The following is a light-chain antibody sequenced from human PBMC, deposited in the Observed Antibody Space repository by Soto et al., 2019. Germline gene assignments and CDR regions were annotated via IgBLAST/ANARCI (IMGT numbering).Light chain of an antibody. J-gene: IGKJ1*01. CDR2: GAS. Sequence: EIVMTQSPATLSVSPGERATLSCRASQSLSNNLAWYQQKPGQAPRLLIYGASTRATGIPARFSGSGSGTEFTLTISSLQSEDFAVYYCQQYNNWPPWTFGQGTKVAIK. CDR1: QSLSNN. CDR3: QQYNNWPPWT. V-gene: IGKV3-15*01.